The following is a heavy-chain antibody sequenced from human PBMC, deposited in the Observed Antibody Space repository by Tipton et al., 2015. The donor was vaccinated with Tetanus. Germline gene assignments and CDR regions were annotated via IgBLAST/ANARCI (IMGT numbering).Heavy chain of an antibody. D-gene: IGHD3-10*01. CDR1: GFSVSNNY. V-gene: IGHV3-53*01. J-gene: IGHJ2*01. CDR2: IYSTSTT. CDR3: ARDRAPPSSWYFDL. Sequence: GSLRLSCAASGFSVSNNYLSWVRQAPGKGLEWVSIIYSTSTTYYVDSVKGRFTISRDISKNMVYLQMNSLGAEDTAVYYCARDRAPPSSWYFDLWGRGTLVTVSS.